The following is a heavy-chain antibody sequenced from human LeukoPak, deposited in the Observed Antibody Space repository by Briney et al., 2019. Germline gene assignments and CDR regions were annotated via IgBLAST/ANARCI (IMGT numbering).Heavy chain of an antibody. V-gene: IGHV1-2*02. CDR1: GYSFTGYA. J-gene: IGHJ5*02. Sequence: ASVKVSCKASGYSFTGYAMNWVRQAPGQGLEWMGWINPNSGGTYYAQKFQGRVTMTSDTSISTAYMELSRLRSDDTAVYYCARDLWFGELPGNWFDPWGQGTLVTVSS. D-gene: IGHD3-10*01. CDR2: INPNSGGT. CDR3: ARDLWFGELPGNWFDP.